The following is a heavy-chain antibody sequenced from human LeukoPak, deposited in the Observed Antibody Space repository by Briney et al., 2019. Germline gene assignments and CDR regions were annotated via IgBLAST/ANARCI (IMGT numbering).Heavy chain of an antibody. CDR1: GFIISSYW. J-gene: IGHJ4*02. Sequence: GGSLRLSCAASGFIISSYWMSWVRQAPGKGLEWVASIKQDGSEKHYVDSVEGRLTISRDNAKNSLYLQMNSLRAEDTAVYYCAGALGTDSGEDYWGQGTLVTVSS. V-gene: IGHV3-7*01. CDR2: IKQDGSEK. CDR3: AGALGTDSGEDY. D-gene: IGHD4-17*01.